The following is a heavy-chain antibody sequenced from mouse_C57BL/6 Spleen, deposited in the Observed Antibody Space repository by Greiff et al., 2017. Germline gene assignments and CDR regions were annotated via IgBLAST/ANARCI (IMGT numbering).Heavy chain of an antibody. J-gene: IGHJ2*01. Sequence: VQLQQSGPELVKPGASVKISCKASGYAFSSSWMNWVKQRPGKGLEWIGRIYPGDGDTNYNGKFKGKATLTADKSHSTAYMQLSRLTSEDSAVYFCARPYGSSSYYLDYWGKGTTLTVSS. CDR3: ARPYGSSSYYLDY. CDR1: GYAFSSSW. CDR2: IYPGDGDT. D-gene: IGHD1-1*01. V-gene: IGHV1-82*01.